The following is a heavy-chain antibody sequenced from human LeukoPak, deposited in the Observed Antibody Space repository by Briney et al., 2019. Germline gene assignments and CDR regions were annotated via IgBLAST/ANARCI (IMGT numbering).Heavy chain of an antibody. CDR2: ILYDGSNK. D-gene: IGHD5-18*01. V-gene: IGHV3-30*18. CDR3: AKDIGYSNGHGLGY. Sequence: GRSLRLSCAASGFTFSTYNMHWVRQAPGKGLEWVALILYDGSNKYYADSVKGRFTISRDNSKNTLDLQMNSLRAEDTAVYYCAKDIGYSNGHGLGYWGQGTLVTVSS. CDR1: GFTFSTYN. J-gene: IGHJ4*02.